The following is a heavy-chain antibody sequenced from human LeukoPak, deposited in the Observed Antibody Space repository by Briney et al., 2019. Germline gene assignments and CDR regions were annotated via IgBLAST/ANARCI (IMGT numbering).Heavy chain of an antibody. CDR1: GFTFSTYW. J-gene: IGHJ4*02. V-gene: IGHV3-7*01. Sequence: PGGSLRLSCAASGFTFSTYWMSWIRQAPGKGLEWMANIKQDGSEKYYVDSVKGRFTISRDNAKNSLYLQMNSLRAEDTAVYYCARGTAYYDSSGLMDYWGQGTLVTVSS. CDR2: IKQDGSEK. D-gene: IGHD3-22*01. CDR3: ARGTAYYDSSGLMDY.